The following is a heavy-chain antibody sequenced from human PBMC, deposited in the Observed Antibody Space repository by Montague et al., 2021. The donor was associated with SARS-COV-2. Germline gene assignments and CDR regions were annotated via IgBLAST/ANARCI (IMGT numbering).Heavy chain of an antibody. CDR1: GFTFSYYG. V-gene: IGHV3-30*03. CDR3: ARDLSGRFDL. J-gene: IGHJ5*02. Sequence: SLILSCAASGFTFSYYGMFWVRQAPVKGPEWVAIFPADGRNIYYXDSVKGRFTVSRDNSRDTLYLQMNSLRVEDTAMYYCARDLSGRFDLWGQGTLVTVSS. CDR2: FPADGRNI.